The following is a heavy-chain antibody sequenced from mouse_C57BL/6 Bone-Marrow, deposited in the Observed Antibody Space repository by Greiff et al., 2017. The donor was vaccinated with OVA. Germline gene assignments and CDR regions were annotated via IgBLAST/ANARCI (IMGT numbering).Heavy chain of an antibody. J-gene: IGHJ4*01. CDR2: ISYDGSN. Sequence: EVKLMQSGPGLVKPSPSLSLTCSVTGYSITSGYYWYWIRQSPGNLLEWMGYISYDGSNNYNPSLKNRIAITSDTSKKQFFLKLNSVTTEDSATYYCARDYAMDYWGQGTSVTVSA. CDR1: GYSITSGYY. CDR3: ARDYAMDY. V-gene: IGHV3-6*01.